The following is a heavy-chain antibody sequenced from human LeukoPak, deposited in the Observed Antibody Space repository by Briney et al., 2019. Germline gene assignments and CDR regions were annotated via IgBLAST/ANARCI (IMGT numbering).Heavy chain of an antibody. CDR3: VRESERSGWFDH. V-gene: IGHV3-43*02. D-gene: IGHD1-26*01. Sequence: GRSLRLSCAAPGLITDDYAIHSVRQAPRKGMEWVFLISGDGGSTFYADSVRGRFTISRDNSKNSLSLQMSSLRSEDTALYFCVRESERSGWFDHWGQGTLVTVSS. CDR2: ISGDGGST. CDR1: GLITDDYA. J-gene: IGHJ5*02.